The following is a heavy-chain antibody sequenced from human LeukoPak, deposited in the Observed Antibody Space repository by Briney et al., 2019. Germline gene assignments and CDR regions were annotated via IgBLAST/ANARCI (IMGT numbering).Heavy chain of an antibody. CDR3: ARDATCSGGSCYRGYYYYGMDV. CDR1: GGSISSGSYY. D-gene: IGHD2-15*01. J-gene: IGHJ6*02. CDR2: IYTSGST. Sequence: SQTLSLTCTVSGGSISSGSYYWSWIRQPAGKGLEWIGRIYTSGSTNYNPSLKSRVTISVDTSRNQFSLKLSSVTAADTAVYYCARDATCSGGSCYRGYYYYGMDVWGQGTTVTVSS. V-gene: IGHV4-61*02.